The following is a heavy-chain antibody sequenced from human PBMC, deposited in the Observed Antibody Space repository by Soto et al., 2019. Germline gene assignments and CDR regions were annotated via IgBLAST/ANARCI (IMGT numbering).Heavy chain of an antibody. Sequence: GASVKVSCKASGYTFTGYYMHWVRQATGQGLEWMGWMNPNSGNTGYAQKFQGRVTMTRNTSISTAYMELSSLRSEDTAVYYCARGRSSSWYDADYYYMDVWGKGTTVTVSS. D-gene: IGHD6-13*01. J-gene: IGHJ6*03. CDR3: ARGRSSSWYDADYYYMDV. CDR2: MNPNSGNT. V-gene: IGHV1-8*02. CDR1: GYTFTGYY.